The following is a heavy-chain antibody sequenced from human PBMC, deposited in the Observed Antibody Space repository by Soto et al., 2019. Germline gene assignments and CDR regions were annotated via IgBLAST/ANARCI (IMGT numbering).Heavy chain of an antibody. Sequence: VQLVESGGGVVQPGRSLRLLCEASGFPFSRYGMHWVRQAPGMGLEWVAVISWDGLAQYYGDSVRGRFTISRDNSQSTLYLQMNSLRTENTAIYYCAKETIRMSGTNYFNYWGQGVLLTVSS. CDR2: ISWDGLAQ. D-gene: IGHD1-1*01. V-gene: IGHV3-30*18. J-gene: IGHJ4*02. CDR1: GFPFSRYG. CDR3: AKETIRMSGTNYFNY.